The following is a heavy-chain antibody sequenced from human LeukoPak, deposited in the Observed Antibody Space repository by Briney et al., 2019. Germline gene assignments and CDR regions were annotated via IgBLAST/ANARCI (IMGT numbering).Heavy chain of an antibody. CDR1: GGSISSSSYY. CDR2: IHYSGTT. CDR3: ARPRKGFYYMDV. D-gene: IGHD2/OR15-2a*01. Sequence: PSETLSLTCTVSGGSISSSSYYWGWIRQPPGKGLEWIGSIHYSGTTYYNPPLRSRVTICVDTSKTQFSQNLSSMTAADTAVYYCARPRKGFYYMDVWGKGTTVTISS. J-gene: IGHJ6*03. V-gene: IGHV4-39*01.